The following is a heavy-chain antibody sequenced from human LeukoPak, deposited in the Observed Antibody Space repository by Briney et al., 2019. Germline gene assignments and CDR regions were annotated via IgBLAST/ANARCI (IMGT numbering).Heavy chain of an antibody. J-gene: IGHJ4*02. Sequence: SGGSLRLSCAASGFTFSDYWMTWVRQAPGKGLEWVAHIKQDGSEKYYVDSVKGRFTISRDNAKNLLYLQMNSLGAEDTAVYYCARGWNYAFRFGYWGQGTLVTVSS. D-gene: IGHD1-7*01. CDR3: ARGWNYAFRFGY. V-gene: IGHV3-7*01. CDR1: GFTFSDYW. CDR2: IKQDGSEK.